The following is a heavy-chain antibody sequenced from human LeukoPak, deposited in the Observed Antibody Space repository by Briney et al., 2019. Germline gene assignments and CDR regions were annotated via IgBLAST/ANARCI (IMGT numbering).Heavy chain of an antibody. CDR2: IYYSGST. CDR1: GGSISSGGYY. CDR3: ARSTSCYRCGYFDY. J-gene: IGHJ4*02. V-gene: IGHV4-31*03. D-gene: IGHD2-2*02. Sequence: PSQTLSLTCTVSGGSISSGGYYWSWIRQHPGKGLEWIGYIYYSGSTYYNPSLKSRVTISVDTSKNQFSLKLSSVTAADTAVYYCARSTSCYRCGYFDYWGQGTLGTVSA.